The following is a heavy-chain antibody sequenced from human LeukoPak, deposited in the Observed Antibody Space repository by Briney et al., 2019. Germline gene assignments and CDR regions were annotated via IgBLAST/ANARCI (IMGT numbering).Heavy chain of an antibody. CDR2: ITDSGGT. CDR3: ARIESYHILYRPY. D-gene: IGHD3-9*01. J-gene: IGHJ4*02. V-gene: IGHV4-34*01. CDR1: GPSFSGYS. Sequence: SETLSLTCAVYGPSFSGYSWSWIRQSPGKGLEWIGEITDSGGTNYNPSFKSRLTISADTSKNQFSLKLASVTAADTAVYYCARIESYHILYRPYWGQGTLVTVS.